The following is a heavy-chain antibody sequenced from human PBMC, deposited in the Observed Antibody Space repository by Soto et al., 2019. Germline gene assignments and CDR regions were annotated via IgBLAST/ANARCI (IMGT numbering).Heavy chain of an antibody. CDR1: GYSFIDYG. CDR2: ISAYDGDT. D-gene: IGHD1-1*01. Sequence: QVQLEQSGPEVKKPGASVKVSCKTSGYSFIDYGVGWVRQVPGQGLEWLGWISAYDGDTKFEEKVQDRVTMTTDTSTATAFMEPRSLTSDDTAVYYCARAGRAFRTSHYYFFYMDVWGKGTTVTVSS. CDR3: ARAGRAFRTSHYYFFYMDV. J-gene: IGHJ6*03. V-gene: IGHV1-18*01.